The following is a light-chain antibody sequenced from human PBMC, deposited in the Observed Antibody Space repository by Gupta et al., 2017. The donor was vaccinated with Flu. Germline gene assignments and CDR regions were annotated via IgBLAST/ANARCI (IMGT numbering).Light chain of an antibody. CDR1: QSLLHSNGYNY. Sequence: DMVMTQSPLSLPVPPGEPASISCRSSQSLLHSNGYNYLDWYLQKPGQSPQLLIYLGSNRASGVPDRFSGSGSGTYFTLKISRVEAEDVGVYYCMQAIQTPWTFGQGTKVEIK. J-gene: IGKJ1*01. V-gene: IGKV2-28*01. CDR3: MQAIQTPWT. CDR2: LGS.